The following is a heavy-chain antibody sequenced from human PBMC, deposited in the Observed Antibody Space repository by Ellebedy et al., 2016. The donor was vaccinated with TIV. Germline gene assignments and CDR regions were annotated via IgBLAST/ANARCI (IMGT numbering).Heavy chain of an antibody. Sequence: SETLSLXXTVSGGSISSSSYYWGWIRQPRGKGLEWIGSIYYSGSTYYNPSLKSRVTISVDTSKNQFSLKLSSVTAADTAVYYCARAPNSSSRPYYFDYWGQGTLVTVSS. D-gene: IGHD6-13*01. CDR3: ARAPNSSSRPYYFDY. J-gene: IGHJ4*02. CDR1: GGSISSSSYY. CDR2: IYYSGST. V-gene: IGHV4-39*07.